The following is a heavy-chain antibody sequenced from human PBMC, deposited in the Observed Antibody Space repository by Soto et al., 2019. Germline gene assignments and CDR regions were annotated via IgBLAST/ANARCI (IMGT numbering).Heavy chain of an antibody. D-gene: IGHD2-2*01. CDR1: GFTFSTYW. V-gene: IGHV3-7*01. J-gene: IGHJ3*02. CDR3: ARDLSPADGNLFYAAFDI. Sequence: EVQLVESGGDLVQPGGSLRLSCAASGFTFSTYWMTWVRQAPGRGLEWVANIRKDASVIHYADSVSGRFTISRDNAKKPLYLQRCSLRAEDTAVYFCARDLSPADGNLFYAAFDIWGQGTVVTVSS. CDR2: IRKDASVI.